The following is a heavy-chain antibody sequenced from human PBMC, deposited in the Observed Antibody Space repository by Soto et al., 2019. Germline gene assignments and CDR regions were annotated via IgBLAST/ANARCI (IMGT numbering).Heavy chain of an antibody. J-gene: IGHJ4*02. Sequence: ASVKVSCKASGYTFTSYAMHWVRQAPGQRLEWMGWINAGNGNTKYSQKFQGRVTITRDTSASTAYMELSSLRSEDTAVYYCARGILRYFDWLTPDYWGQGTLVTVSS. V-gene: IGHV1-3*01. CDR2: INAGNGNT. D-gene: IGHD3-9*01. CDR1: GYTFTSYA. CDR3: ARGILRYFDWLTPDY.